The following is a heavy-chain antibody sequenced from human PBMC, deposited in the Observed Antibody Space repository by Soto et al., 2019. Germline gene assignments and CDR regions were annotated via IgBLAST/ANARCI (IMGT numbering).Heavy chain of an antibody. CDR2: IYYSGRT. D-gene: IGHD2-15*01. Sequence: PSETLSLTCTVSGGSINDFYWSWIRQPPGKGLEWIGYIYYSGRTDYNPSLKGRVTISVDTSKNQFSLQVSSVAAADTAVYFCATYRSTDAEGYTCDYRGQGALVNVSP. CDR1: GGSINDFY. J-gene: IGHJ1*01. CDR3: ATYRSTDAEGYTCDY. V-gene: IGHV4-59*01.